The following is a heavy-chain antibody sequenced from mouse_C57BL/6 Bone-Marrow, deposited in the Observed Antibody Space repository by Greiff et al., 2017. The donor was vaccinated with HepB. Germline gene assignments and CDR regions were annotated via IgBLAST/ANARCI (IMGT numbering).Heavy chain of an antibody. CDR1: GYTFTSYW. V-gene: IGHV1-69*01. CDR2: IDPSDSYT. Sequence: QVQLQQPGAELVMPGASVKLSCKASGYTFTSYWMHWVKQRPGQGLEWIGEIDPSDSYTNYNQKFKGKSTLTVDKSSSTAYMELRSLTSEDSAVYFCAREGPGAWFAYWGQGTLVTVSA. CDR3: AREGPGAWFAY. J-gene: IGHJ3*01. D-gene: IGHD4-1*01.